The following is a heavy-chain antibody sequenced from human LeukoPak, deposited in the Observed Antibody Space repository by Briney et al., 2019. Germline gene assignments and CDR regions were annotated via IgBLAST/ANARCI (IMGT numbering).Heavy chain of an antibody. D-gene: IGHD3-10*01. CDR1: GYTFTGYY. V-gene: IGHV1-2*02. CDR2: INPNSGGT. Sequence: VASVKVSCKASGYTFTGYYMHWVRQAPGQGLEWMGWINPNSGGTNYAQKFQGRVTMTRDTSISTAYMELSRLRSDDTAVYYCARESYYGSGCYYTSWGQGTLVTVSS. J-gene: IGHJ4*02. CDR3: ARESYYGSGCYYTS.